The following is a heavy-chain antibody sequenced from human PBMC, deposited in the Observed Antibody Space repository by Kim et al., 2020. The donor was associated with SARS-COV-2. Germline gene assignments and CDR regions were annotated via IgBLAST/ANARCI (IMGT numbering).Heavy chain of an antibody. CDR2: ISGDGNTI. J-gene: IGHJ4*02. Sequence: GGSLRLSCAASGFTFSDYYTSWIRQAPGKGLKWVSYISGDGNTIFYADSVKGRFTISRDNAKNSLFLQMNSLRAEDTAVYYCARDWDGSQWSITGYWGQGTLVTVSS. V-gene: IGHV3-11*01. CDR3: ARDWDGSQWSITGY. CDR1: GFTFSDYY. D-gene: IGHD3-10*01.